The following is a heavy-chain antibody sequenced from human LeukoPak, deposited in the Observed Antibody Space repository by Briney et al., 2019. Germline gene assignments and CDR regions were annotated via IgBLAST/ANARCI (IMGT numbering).Heavy chain of an antibody. D-gene: IGHD3-3*01. CDR3: AKGVYDFWSSYDY. V-gene: IGHV3-23*01. Sequence: GGSLRLSCAASGFTLSSYAMSWVRQAPGEGLEWVSAISDSGGSTYYADSVKGRFTISRDNSKNTLYLQMNSLRAEDTAVYYCAKGVYDFWSSYDYWGQGTLVTVSS. CDR1: GFTLSSYA. J-gene: IGHJ4*02. CDR2: ISDSGGST.